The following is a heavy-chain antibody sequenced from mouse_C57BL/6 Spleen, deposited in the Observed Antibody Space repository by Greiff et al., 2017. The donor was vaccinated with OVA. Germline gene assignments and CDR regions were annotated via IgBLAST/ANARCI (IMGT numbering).Heavy chain of an antibody. J-gene: IGHJ2*01. V-gene: IGHV8-8*01. CDR2: IWWDDDK. D-gene: IGHD4-1*02. CDR3: ARRGNCFDY. CDR1: GFSLSTFGLG. Sequence: HVPLKVSCPGILPPSQTLSLSCSFSGFSLSTFGLGVGWIRQPSGMGLVWLAHIWWDDDKYYNPALKSRLTITKDTSKNQVFLKIANVDTADTATYYCARRGNCFDYGGQGTTLTVSS.